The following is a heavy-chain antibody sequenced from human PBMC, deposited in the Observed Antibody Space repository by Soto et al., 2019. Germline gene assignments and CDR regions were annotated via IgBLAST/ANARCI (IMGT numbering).Heavy chain of an antibody. CDR2: INHSGST. CDR3: ARRVDRIHNDY. V-gene: IGHV4-34*01. CDR1: GGSFSGYY. J-gene: IGHJ4*02. Sequence: SETLSLTCAVYGGSFSGYYWSWIRQPPGKGLEWIGEINHSGSTNYNPSLKSRVTISVDTSKNQFSLKLSSVTAADTAVYYCARRVDRIHNDYWGKGTLVTVS.